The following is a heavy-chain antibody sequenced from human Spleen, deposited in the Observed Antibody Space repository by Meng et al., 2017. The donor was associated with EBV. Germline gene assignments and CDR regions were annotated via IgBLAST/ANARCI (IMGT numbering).Heavy chain of an antibody. Sequence: QGQLVQSAAGVKKPGSSVKVAFKTSGGPFRNYAISWVRQAPGQGLEWLGGFLPTLGAPNYAQKFHGRVPITADESTSTHYMDLSSLRSEDTAIYYCASESGRGYTPDYWGQGTLVTVSS. CDR2: FLPTLGAP. J-gene: IGHJ4*02. V-gene: IGHV1-69*01. CDR3: ASESGRGYTPDY. CDR1: GGPFRNYA. D-gene: IGHD3-10*01.